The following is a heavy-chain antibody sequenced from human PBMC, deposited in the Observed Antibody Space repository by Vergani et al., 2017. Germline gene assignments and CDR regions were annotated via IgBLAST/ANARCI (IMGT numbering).Heavy chain of an antibody. V-gene: IGHV4-34*01. J-gene: IGHJ4*02. D-gene: IGHD6-19*01. CDR1: GGSFSGYY. Sequence: QVQLQESGPGLVKPSETLSLTCAVYGGSFSGYYWSWIRQPPGKGLEWIGEINHSGSTNYNPSLKSRVTISVDTSKNQFSLKLSSVTAADTAVYYCARGSRAVAGTDYWGQGTLVTVSS. CDR2: INHSGST. CDR3: ARGSRAVAGTDY.